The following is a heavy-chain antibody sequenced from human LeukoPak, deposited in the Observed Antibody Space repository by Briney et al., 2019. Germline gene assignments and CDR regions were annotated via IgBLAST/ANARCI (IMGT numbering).Heavy chain of an antibody. CDR3: ARGGNHGDYWYFDL. CDR2: IKQDGSEK. V-gene: IGHV3-7*01. J-gene: IGHJ2*01. Sequence: GGSLRLSCAASGFTFSSYTMNWVRQAPRKGPEWVANIKQDGSEKYYVDSVKGRFTISRDNAETSLHLQMNSLRAEDTAVYYCARGGNHGDYWYFDLWGRGTLVTVSS. D-gene: IGHD4-17*01. CDR1: GFTFSSYT.